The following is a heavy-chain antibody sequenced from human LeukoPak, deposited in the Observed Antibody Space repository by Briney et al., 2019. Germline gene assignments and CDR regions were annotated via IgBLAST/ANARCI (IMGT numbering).Heavy chain of an antibody. V-gene: IGHV1-69*13. Sequence: SVKVSCKASGGTFSSYAISWVLQAPGQGLEWMGGIIPIFGTANYAQKFQGRVTITADESTSTAYMELSSLRSEDTAVYYCARDLSDAFDIWGQGTMVTVSS. CDR3: ARDLSDAFDI. J-gene: IGHJ3*02. CDR2: IIPIFGTA. CDR1: GGTFSSYA.